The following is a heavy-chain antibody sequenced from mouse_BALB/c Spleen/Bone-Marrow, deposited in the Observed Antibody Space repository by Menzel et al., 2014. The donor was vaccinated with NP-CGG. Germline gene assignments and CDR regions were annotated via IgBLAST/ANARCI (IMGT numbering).Heavy chain of an antibody. V-gene: IGHV1-9*01. CDR3: ARRGISWFAY. CDR1: GYTFSSYW. J-gene: IGHJ3*01. CDR2: ILPGSGST. Sequence: VKLQESGAELMKPGASVKISCKATGYTFSSYWIEWVKQRPGHGLEWIGEILPGSGSTNYNEKFKGKATFTADTSSNTAYMQLSSLTSKDSAVYYCARRGISWFAYWGQGTLVTVSA.